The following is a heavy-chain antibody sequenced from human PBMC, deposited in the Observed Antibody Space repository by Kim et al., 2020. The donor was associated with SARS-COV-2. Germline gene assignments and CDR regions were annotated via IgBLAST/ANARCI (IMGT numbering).Heavy chain of an antibody. CDR2: IIPIFGTA. CDR3: AGKATVTYYYYYGMDV. D-gene: IGHD4-17*01. V-gene: IGHV1-69*13. J-gene: IGHJ6*02. CDR1: GGTFSSYA. Sequence: SVKVSCKASGGTFSSYAISWVRQAPGQGLEWMGGIIPIFGTANYAQKFQGRVTITADESTSTAYMELSSLRSEDTAVYYCAGKATVTYYYYYGMDVWGQGTTVTVSS.